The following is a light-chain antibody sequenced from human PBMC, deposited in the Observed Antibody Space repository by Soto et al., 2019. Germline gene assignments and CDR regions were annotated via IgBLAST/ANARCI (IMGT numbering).Light chain of an antibody. CDR1: QSVSSSY. J-gene: IGKJ3*01. CDR3: PQDGNSPLFT. V-gene: IGKV3-20*01. CDR2: GAS. Sequence: ESVLTQSPGTLPLSPGERATLSCRASQSVSSSYLARYQQKPGQAPSLLIYGASNTATGIPDRFSGSGSWTAFTLTISRLEPEDFAVYYCPQDGNSPLFTFGPGTKVDIK.